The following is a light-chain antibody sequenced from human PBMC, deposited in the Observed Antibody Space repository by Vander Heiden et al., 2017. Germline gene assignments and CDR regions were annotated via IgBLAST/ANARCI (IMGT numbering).Light chain of an antibody. CDR3: QQYNDWPWT. V-gene: IGKV3-15*01. Sequence: VMTQSPVTLSVSPWERAALSCRASQSVSSDLAWYQQKPGQAPRLLIYGASNRAAGIPARFSGSGSGTEFTLTIRSLQSEDFAFYYCQQYNDWPWTFGQGTKVEFK. J-gene: IGKJ1*01. CDR1: QSVSSD. CDR2: GAS.